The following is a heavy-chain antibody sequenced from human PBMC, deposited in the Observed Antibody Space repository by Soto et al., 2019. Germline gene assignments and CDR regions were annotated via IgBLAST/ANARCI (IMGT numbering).Heavy chain of an antibody. CDR1: GDSGGFISSSSYH. CDR2: IYYSGST. Sequence: QLQLQESGPGLVKPSETLSLTCTVSGDSGGFISSSSYHWGWIRQPPGKGLEWIGNIYYSGSTYSHPSLKSPVTISADTSNNQFSLRLTSVTAADTAVYYCARHPPYGPLDYWGQGTLVTVSS. D-gene: IGHD4-17*01. V-gene: IGHV4-39*01. J-gene: IGHJ4*02. CDR3: ARHPPYGPLDY.